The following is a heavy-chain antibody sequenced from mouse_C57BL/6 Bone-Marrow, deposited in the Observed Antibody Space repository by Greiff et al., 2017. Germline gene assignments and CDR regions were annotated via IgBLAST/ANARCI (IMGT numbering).Heavy chain of an antibody. V-gene: IGHV1-78*01. D-gene: IGHD1-1*01. CDR3: ARDSYYYGSSYSYWYFDV. Sequence: QVQLKQSDAELVKPGASVKISCKVSGYTFTDHTIHWMKQRPEQGLEWIGYIYPRDGSTKYNEKFKGKATLTADKSSSTAYMQLNSLTSEDSAVYFCARDSYYYGSSYSYWYFDVWGTGTTVTVSS. CDR1: GYTFTDHT. J-gene: IGHJ1*03. CDR2: IYPRDGST.